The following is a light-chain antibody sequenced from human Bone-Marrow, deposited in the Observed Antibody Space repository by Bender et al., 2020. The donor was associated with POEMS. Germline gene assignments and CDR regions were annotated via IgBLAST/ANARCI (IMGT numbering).Light chain of an antibody. CDR1: SSDFGTYNL. CDR3: CSYAGSTNVV. V-gene: IGLV2-23*02. CDR2: DVS. J-gene: IGLJ2*01. Sequence: QSALTQPASVSGSPGQSITISCSGTSSDFGTYNLVSWYQQSPGNVPKLLIYDVSKRPSGVPDRFSGSKSGNTASLTISGLQVADEADYYCCSYAGSTNVVFGGGTKLTVL.